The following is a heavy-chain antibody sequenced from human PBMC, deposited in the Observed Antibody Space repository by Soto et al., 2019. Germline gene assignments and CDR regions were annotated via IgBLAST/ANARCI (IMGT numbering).Heavy chain of an antibody. D-gene: IGHD6-19*01. CDR2: IWYDGSNK. CDR1: GFTFSSYG. J-gene: IGHJ4*02. CDR3: AKDKEEEWLGEFDY. V-gene: IGHV3-33*06. Sequence: GGSLRLSCAASGFTFSSYGMHWVRQAPGKGLEWVAVIWYDGSNKYYADSVKGRFTISRDNSKNTLYLQMNSLRAEDTAVYYWAKDKEEEWLGEFDYWGQETLVTFSS.